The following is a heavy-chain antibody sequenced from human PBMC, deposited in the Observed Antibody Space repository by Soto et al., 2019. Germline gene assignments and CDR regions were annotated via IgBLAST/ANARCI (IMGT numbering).Heavy chain of an antibody. Sequence: TLSLTCTVSGGSISSGDYYWSWIRQPPGKGLEWIGYIYYSGSTYYNPSLKSRVTISVDTSKNQFSLKLSSVTAADTAVYYCARWGIVATRHWFDPWGQGTLVTVSS. CDR3: ARWGIVATRHWFDP. CDR2: IYYSGST. J-gene: IGHJ5*02. CDR1: GGSISSGDYY. V-gene: IGHV4-30-4*01. D-gene: IGHD5-12*01.